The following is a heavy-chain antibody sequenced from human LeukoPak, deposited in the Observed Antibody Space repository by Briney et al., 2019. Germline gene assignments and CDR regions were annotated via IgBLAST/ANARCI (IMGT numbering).Heavy chain of an antibody. Sequence: SETLSLTCTVSGASISSFYWSWIRQPPRKGLEWIGYVHYSGSTKYNPSHKSRVTISVDTSKNQFSLNLTSVTAADTAVYYCARRGWFGESPHYYMDVWGKGTTVTISS. CDR1: GASISSFY. CDR3: ARRGWFGESPHYYMDV. J-gene: IGHJ6*03. D-gene: IGHD3-10*01. V-gene: IGHV4-59*01. CDR2: VHYSGST.